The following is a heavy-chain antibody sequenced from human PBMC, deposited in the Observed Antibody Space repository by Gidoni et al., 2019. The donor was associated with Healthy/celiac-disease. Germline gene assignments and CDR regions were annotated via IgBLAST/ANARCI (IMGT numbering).Heavy chain of an antibody. J-gene: IGHJ4*02. CDR1: GFTFSRYE. CDR2: IRSSGSTI. D-gene: IGHD3-3*01. V-gene: IGHV3-48*03. Sequence: EVQLVESGGGLVQPGGSLRLSCAASGFTFSRYEMNWVRQAPGKGLEWVSYIRSSGSTIYYADSVKGRFTISRDNAKNSLYLQMNSLRAEDRAVYYCARAAGPLYYDFWSGYYTGNDYWGQGTLVTVSS. CDR3: ARAAGPLYYDFWSGYYTGNDY.